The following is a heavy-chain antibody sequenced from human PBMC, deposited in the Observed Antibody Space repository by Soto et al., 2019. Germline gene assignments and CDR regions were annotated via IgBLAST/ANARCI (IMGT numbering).Heavy chain of an antibody. D-gene: IGHD3-22*01. CDR1: GGSVNGDSGGSVNSRIFY. CDR2: IYHSGTT. V-gene: IGHV4-61*01. Sequence: PSETLCLTCTVSGGSVNGDSGGSVNSRIFYWTWIRQPPGKGLEWIGYIYHSGTTNYNPSPSLKSRVTISVDTSKNQFSLKLSSVTAADTAVYYCARDYDDSSTYKGNDVYDVWGQGAMVTVSS. J-gene: IGHJ3*01. CDR3: ARDYDDSSTYKGNDVYDV.